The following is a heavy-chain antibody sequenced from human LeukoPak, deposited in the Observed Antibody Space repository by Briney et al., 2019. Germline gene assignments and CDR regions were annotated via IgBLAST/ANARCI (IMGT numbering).Heavy chain of an antibody. Sequence: PGGSLRLSCAASGFTFSSYSMNWVRQAPGEGLQWVSSISSSSSYIYYADSVKGRFTISRDNAKNSLYLQMNSLRAEDTAVYYCARDVHDSSGYTVFDYWGQGTLVTVSS. V-gene: IGHV3-21*01. J-gene: IGHJ4*02. D-gene: IGHD3-22*01. CDR3: ARDVHDSSGYTVFDY. CDR2: ISSSSSYI. CDR1: GFTFSSYS.